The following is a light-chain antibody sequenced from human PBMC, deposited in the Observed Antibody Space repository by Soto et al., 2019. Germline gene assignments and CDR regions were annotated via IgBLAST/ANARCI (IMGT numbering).Light chain of an antibody. Sequence: EVVLTQSPGTLSLSPGERVTLSCRASQSVASSYLAWYQQKPGRAPRLLFYSASSRATGIPDRFSGSGSGTDFTLTISRREPEDFAVYYCHHFGSLPETF. CDR1: QSVASSY. CDR2: SAS. CDR3: HHFGSLPET. J-gene: IGKJ1*01. V-gene: IGKV3-20*01.